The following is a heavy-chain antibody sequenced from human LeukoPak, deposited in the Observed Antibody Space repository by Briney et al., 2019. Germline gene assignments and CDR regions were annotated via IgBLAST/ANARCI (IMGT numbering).Heavy chain of an antibody. CDR3: ARLKQQLVQVWYFDL. J-gene: IGHJ2*01. D-gene: IGHD6-13*01. V-gene: IGHV4-38-2*02. CDR1: GYSISSGYY. Sequence: SSETLSLTCTVSGYSISSGYYWGWIRQPPGKGLEWIGSIYYSGSTYYNPSLKSRVTISVDTSKNQFSLKLSSVTAADTAVYYCARLKQQLVQVWYFDLWGRGTLVTVSS. CDR2: IYYSGST.